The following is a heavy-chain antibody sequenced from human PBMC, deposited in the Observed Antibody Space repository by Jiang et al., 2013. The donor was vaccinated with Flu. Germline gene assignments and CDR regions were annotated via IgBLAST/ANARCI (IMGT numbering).Heavy chain of an antibody. D-gene: IGHD1-26*01. Sequence: TNYAQKLQGRVTMTTDTSTSTAYMELRSLRSDDTAVYYCARVGGSYGLQRKGNLIYDAFDIWGQGTMVTVSS. CDR3: ARVGGSYGLQRKGNLIYDAFDI. J-gene: IGHJ3*02. V-gene: IGHV1-18*01. CDR2: T.